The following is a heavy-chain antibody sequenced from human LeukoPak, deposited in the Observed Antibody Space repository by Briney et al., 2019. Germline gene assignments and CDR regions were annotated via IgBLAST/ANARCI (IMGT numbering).Heavy chain of an antibody. Sequence: GGSLRLSCAASGFTVSSNYMSWVRQAPGKGLEWVSVIYSGGSTYYADSVKGRFTISRDNSKNTLYLQMNSLRAEETAVYYCARGAPYCSSTSCYVNWFDPWGQGTLVTVSS. CDR3: ARGAPYCSSTSCYVNWFDP. J-gene: IGHJ5*02. CDR2: IYSGGST. D-gene: IGHD2-2*01. CDR1: GFTVSSNY. V-gene: IGHV3-53*01.